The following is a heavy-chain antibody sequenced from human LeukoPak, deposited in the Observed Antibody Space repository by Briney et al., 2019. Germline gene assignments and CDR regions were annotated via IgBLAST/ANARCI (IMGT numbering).Heavy chain of an antibody. CDR3: AKDWCIAALISIDAFDI. J-gene: IGHJ3*02. D-gene: IGHD2-15*01. CDR2: LSGSATIT. V-gene: IGHV3-23*01. CDR1: EFTFSNYA. Sequence: GGSLRLSCTASEFTFSNYAMSWVRQAPGKGLEWVSSLSGSATITYYADSVKGRFTISRDNSKNTLYLQMNSLRAEDTAVYYCAKDWCIAALISIDAFDIWGQGTMVTVSS.